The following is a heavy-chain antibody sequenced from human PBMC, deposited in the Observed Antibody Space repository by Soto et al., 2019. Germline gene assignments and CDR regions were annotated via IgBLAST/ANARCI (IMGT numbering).Heavy chain of an antibody. J-gene: IGHJ4*02. CDR3: TDMRGQWLPRD. D-gene: IGHD6-19*01. CDR2: IYYSGTS. CDR1: GASVSGGGYF. Sequence: SETLCLTCSVSGASVSGGGYFWTWIRQLPGKGLEWIGYIYYSGTSHSNPSLKSRVTMSVDTSKNQFSMKLSSVTAADTAVYYCTDMRGQWLPRDWGRGIMVTVSS. V-gene: IGHV4-39*01.